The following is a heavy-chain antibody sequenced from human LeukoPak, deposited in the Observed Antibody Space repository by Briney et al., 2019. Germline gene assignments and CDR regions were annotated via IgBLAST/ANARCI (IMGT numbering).Heavy chain of an antibody. D-gene: IGHD6-19*01. CDR1: GGSFSGYY. CDR3: AREADSSGSIYFDY. J-gene: IGHJ4*02. V-gene: IGHV4-34*01. Sequence: PSETLSLTCAVYGGSFSGYYWSWIRQPPGKGLEWIGEINHSGSTNYNPSLKSRVTISVDTSKNQFSLKLSSATAADTAVYYCAREADSSGSIYFDYWGQGTLVTVSS. CDR2: INHSGST.